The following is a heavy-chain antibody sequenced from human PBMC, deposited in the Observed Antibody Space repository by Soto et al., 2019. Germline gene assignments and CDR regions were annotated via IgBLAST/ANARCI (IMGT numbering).Heavy chain of an antibody. CDR2: IIPILGIA. CDR3: ARDLPHYGPLGY. J-gene: IGHJ4*02. Sequence: QVQLVQSGAEVKKPGSSVKVSCKASGGTFSSYTISWVRQAPGQGLEWMGRIIPILGIANYAQKFQGRVTITADKSTSTAYMELSSLRSEDTAVYYFARDLPHYGPLGYWGQGTLVTVSS. CDR1: GGTFSSYT. V-gene: IGHV1-69*08. D-gene: IGHD4-17*01.